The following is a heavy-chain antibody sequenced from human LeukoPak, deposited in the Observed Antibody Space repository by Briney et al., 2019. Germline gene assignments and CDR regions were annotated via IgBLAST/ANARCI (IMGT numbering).Heavy chain of an antibody. J-gene: IGHJ4*02. CDR1: GYTFTGYY. D-gene: IGHD6-13*01. V-gene: IGHV1-2*02. CDR3: ARVSASRAAAATYYFDY. CDR2: INPNSGGT. Sequence: ASVKVSCKASGYTFTGYYMHWVRQAPGQGLEWMGWINPNSGGTNYAQKFQGRVTMTRDTSIRTAYMELSRLRSDDTAVYYCARVSASRAAAATYYFDYWGQGTLVTVSS.